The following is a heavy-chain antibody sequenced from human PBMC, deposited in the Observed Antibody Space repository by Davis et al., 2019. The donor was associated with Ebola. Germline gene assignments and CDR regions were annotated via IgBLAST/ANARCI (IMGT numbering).Heavy chain of an antibody. J-gene: IGHJ4*02. CDR2: ISGSGGST. CDR1: GFTVSDYY. D-gene: IGHD3-10*01. V-gene: IGHV3-23*01. CDR3: AKEQLWFGELLSF. Sequence: GGSLRLSCAASGFTVSDYYMNWVRQAPGKGLEWVSAISGSGGSTYYADSVKGRFTISRDNSKNTLYLQMNSLRAEDTAVYYCAKEQLWFGELLSFWGQGTLVTVSS.